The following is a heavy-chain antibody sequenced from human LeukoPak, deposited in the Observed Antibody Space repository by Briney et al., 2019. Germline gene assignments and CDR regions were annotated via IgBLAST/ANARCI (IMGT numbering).Heavy chain of an antibody. Sequence: PGGSLRLSCAASGFTFSSYEMNWVRQALGKGLEWVSYISSSGSIIYYADSVKGRFTISRDNAKNSLYLQMNSLRAEDTAVYYCASGWETYYYYMDVWGKGTTVTISS. V-gene: IGHV3-48*03. J-gene: IGHJ6*03. CDR3: ASGWETYYYYMDV. CDR2: ISSSGSII. CDR1: GFTFSSYE. D-gene: IGHD1-26*01.